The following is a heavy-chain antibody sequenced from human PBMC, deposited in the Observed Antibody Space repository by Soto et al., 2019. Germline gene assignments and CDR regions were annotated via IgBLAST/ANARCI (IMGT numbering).Heavy chain of an antibody. J-gene: IGHJ4*02. CDR3: ATAGNYRFYN. Sequence: GGSLRVSFAASAFSFSTSWMHWVRQAPGEGLLWVSRINPDWRTVNYADPLKGIFNISRDNAKNTLYLQINILRVEDTAVYFWATAGNYRFYNWGRGPLLTVSS. CDR1: AFSFSTSW. CDR2: INPDWRTV. D-gene: IGHD1-1*01. V-gene: IGHV3-74*01.